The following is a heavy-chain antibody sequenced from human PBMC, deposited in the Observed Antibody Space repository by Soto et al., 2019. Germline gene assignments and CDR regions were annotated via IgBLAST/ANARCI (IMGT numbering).Heavy chain of an antibody. D-gene: IGHD2-8*02. J-gene: IGHJ4*02. Sequence: PGASLKISCQASGYSFSNFWIAWVRQLPGEGLAWLGIIYPDDSDTRYSPSFLGQVTISADKSIKTTYLQWSSLKASDTAIYFCASSVLVTSTMNYFDLWGQGTLVTVSS. CDR1: GYSFSNFW. CDR2: IYPDDSDT. CDR3: ASSVLVTSTMNYFDL. V-gene: IGHV5-51*01.